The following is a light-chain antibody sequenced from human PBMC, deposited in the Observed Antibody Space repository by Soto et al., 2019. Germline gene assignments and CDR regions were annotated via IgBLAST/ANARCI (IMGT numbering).Light chain of an antibody. CDR2: GAS. J-gene: IGKJ1*01. V-gene: IGKV3-20*01. CDR1: QTVSSNY. CDR3: QQYGSSPRT. Sequence: EIVFTHSPGTLSFSPVEGATLSCWASQTVSSNYLAWYQQRPGQAPRLIIYGASSRATGIPDRFSGSGSGTDFTLTVSRLEPEDFAVYYCQQYGSSPRTFGQGTKVDIK.